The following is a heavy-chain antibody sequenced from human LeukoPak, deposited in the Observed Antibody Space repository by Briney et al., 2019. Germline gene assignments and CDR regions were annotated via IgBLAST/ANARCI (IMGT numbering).Heavy chain of an antibody. CDR1: GGSISSYY. CDR2: IYYSGST. CDR3: ARGPLSSDCSSTSCQRKKSWFDP. Sequence: SETLSLTCTVSGGSISSYYWSWIRQPPGKGLEWIGYIYYSGSTYYNPSLKSRVTISVDTSKNQFSLKLSSVTAADTAVYYCARGPLSSDCSSTSCQRKKSWFDPWGQGTLVTVSS. V-gene: IGHV4-59*12. J-gene: IGHJ5*02. D-gene: IGHD2-2*01.